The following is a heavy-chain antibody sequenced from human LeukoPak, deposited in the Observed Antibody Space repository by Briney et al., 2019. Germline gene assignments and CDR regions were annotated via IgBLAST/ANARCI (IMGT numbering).Heavy chain of an antibody. CDR3: AKGRGYCTDGDCHVLGWPWDH. V-gene: IGHV3-23*01. D-gene: IGHD2-8*01. J-gene: IGHJ4*02. Sequence: GGSLRLSCAASEFTFSDYAMSWVRQAPGKGLEWVSTISGSGGGGKTYYADSVKGRFTISRDNSKNTMYLQMNSLRAEDTAVYYCAKGRGYCTDGDCHVLGWPWDHWGQGTLVAVSS. CDR1: EFTFSDYA. CDR2: ISGSGGGGKT.